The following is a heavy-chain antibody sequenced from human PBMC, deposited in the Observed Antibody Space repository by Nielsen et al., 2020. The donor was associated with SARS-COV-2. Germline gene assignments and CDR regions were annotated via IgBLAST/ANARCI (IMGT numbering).Heavy chain of an antibody. J-gene: IGHJ2*01. CDR2: ITMSGAYM. D-gene: IGHD6-25*01. CDR3: ARDQDGGAATSNWYFDL. CDR1: GFRFTSYS. Sequence: GESLKISCAASGFRFTSYSMNWVRQAPGKGLEWVASITMSGAYMYYADSVRGRFTVSRDNAENSLYLQMNSLRDEDTAVYYCARDQDGGAATSNWYFDLWGRVTLVIVSS. V-gene: IGHV3-21*01.